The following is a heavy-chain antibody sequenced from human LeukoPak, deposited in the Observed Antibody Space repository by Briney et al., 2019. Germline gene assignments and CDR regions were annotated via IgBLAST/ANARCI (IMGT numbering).Heavy chain of an antibody. CDR2: ISSIVSTI. CDR3: ASTEDTCSFDY. CDR1: CFTFTNAW. J-gene: IGHJ4*02. V-gene: IGHV3-11*01. D-gene: IGHD2-15*01. Sequence: GGSLRLSCAASCFTFTNAWMSWVRQAPGEGLEWVSYISSIVSTIYYAASVKGRFTISRDNAKNSLYLQMNSLRAEDTAVYYCASTEDTCSFDYWGQGTLVTVSS.